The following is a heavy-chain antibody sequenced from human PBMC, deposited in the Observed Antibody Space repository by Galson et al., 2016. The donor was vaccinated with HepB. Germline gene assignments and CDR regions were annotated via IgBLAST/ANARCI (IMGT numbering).Heavy chain of an antibody. CDR2: ISAYNGNT. Sequence: VKVSCKASGYTFTSYGITWVRQAPGQGLEWMGWISAYNGNTHYAQKFQGRVAMTIDTSTSTAYMELRSLRSDDTAVYYCARDPSGVAGNFDYWGQGTLVTVSS. V-gene: IGHV1-18*04. J-gene: IGHJ4*02. CDR1: GYTFTSYG. D-gene: IGHD6-19*01. CDR3: ARDPSGVAGNFDY.